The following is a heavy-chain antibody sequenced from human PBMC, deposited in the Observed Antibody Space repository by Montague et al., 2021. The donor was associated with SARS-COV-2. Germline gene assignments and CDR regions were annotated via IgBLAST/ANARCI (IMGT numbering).Heavy chain of an antibody. CDR1: GGSISSGGYY. Sequence: TLSLTCTVSGGSISSGGYYWSWIRQHPGKGLEWIAYIFYSGSTYYNPSLKSRVSISIDTSKKQFSLKLSSVTAADTAVYYCARDLRGAFDVWGQGIMVTVSS. D-gene: IGHD3-10*01. CDR2: IFYSGST. V-gene: IGHV4-31*03. CDR3: ARDLRGAFDV. J-gene: IGHJ3*01.